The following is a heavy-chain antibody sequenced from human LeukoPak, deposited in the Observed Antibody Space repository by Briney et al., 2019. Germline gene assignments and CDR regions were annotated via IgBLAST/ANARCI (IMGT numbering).Heavy chain of an antibody. Sequence: SVEVSCKASGGTFSSYAISWVRQAPGQGLEWMGRIIPIFGIANYAQKFQGRVTITADKSTSTAYMELSSLRSEDTAVYYCARVEPTGWFDPWGQGTLVTVSS. CDR3: ARVEPTGWFDP. CDR2: IIPIFGIA. V-gene: IGHV1-69*04. D-gene: IGHD1-14*01. CDR1: GGTFSSYA. J-gene: IGHJ5*02.